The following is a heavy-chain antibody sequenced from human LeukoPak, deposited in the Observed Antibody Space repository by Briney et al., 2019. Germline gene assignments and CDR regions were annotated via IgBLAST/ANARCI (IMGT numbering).Heavy chain of an antibody. J-gene: IGHJ4*02. V-gene: IGHV3-11*06. Sequence: GGSLRLSCAASGFTFSDYYMSWLRQARGKGREGVSYISSSSSYTNYADSVKGRFTISRDNVKNSLYMQMNSLRAEDTAVYYCARNFGYRSGFADYWGQGTLVTVSS. CDR3: ARNFGYRSGFADY. D-gene: IGHD6-19*01. CDR2: ISSSSSYT. CDR1: GFTFSDYY.